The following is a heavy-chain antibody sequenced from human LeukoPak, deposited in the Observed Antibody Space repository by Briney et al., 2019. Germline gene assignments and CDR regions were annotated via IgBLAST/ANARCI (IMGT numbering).Heavy chain of an antibody. Sequence: GESLKISCKGSGYSFTNYWIGWVRQRPGKGLEWMGIIYPGDSDTRYSPSFQGQVTISADKSISTAYLQWSSLKASDTAMYYCARHGCSTTSCAQFDPWGQGTLVTVSS. CDR2: IYPGDSDT. CDR3: ARHGCSTTSCAQFDP. CDR1: GYSFTNYW. V-gene: IGHV5-51*01. D-gene: IGHD2-2*01. J-gene: IGHJ5*02.